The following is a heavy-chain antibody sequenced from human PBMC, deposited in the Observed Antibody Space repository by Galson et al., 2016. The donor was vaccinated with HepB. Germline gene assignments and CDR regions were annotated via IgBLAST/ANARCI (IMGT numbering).Heavy chain of an antibody. Sequence: SVKVSCKASDYNFNNYGISWLRQAPGQGLEWTGWISGYNGNTKYAEKVQGRVTMTTDTSTTTAYMELTSLRSDDTAVDYCTRSPETIARGWYFDLWGRGTLVTVSS. D-gene: IGHD1-14*01. V-gene: IGHV1-18*01. CDR2: ISGYNGNT. CDR3: TRSPETIARGWYFDL. CDR1: DYNFNNYG. J-gene: IGHJ2*01.